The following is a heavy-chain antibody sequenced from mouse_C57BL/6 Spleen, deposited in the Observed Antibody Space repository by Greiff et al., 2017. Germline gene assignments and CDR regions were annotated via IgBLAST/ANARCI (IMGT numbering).Heavy chain of an antibody. CDR1: GYTFTSYW. CDR3: AREGYGSSLAYYAMDY. J-gene: IGHJ4*01. D-gene: IGHD1-1*01. CDR2: IDPSDSYT. Sequence: VQLQQSGAELVMPGASVKLSCKASGYTFTSYWMHWVKQRPGQGLEWIGEIDPSDSYTNYNQKFKGKSTLTVDKSSSTAYMQLSSLTSEDSAVYYCAREGYGSSLAYYAMDYWGQGTSVTVSS. V-gene: IGHV1-69*01.